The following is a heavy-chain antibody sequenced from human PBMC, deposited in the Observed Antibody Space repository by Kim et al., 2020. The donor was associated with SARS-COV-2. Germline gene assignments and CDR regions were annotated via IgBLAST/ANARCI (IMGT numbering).Heavy chain of an antibody. CDR2: ISSSSSTI. Sequence: GGSLRLSCAASGFTFSSYSMNWVRQAPGKGLEWVSYISSSSSTIYYADSVKGRFTISRDNAKNSLYLQMNSLRAEDTAVYYCARAGGEWLRFFGETWDYWGQGTLVTVSS. CDR1: GFTFSSYS. D-gene: IGHD5-12*01. J-gene: IGHJ4*02. V-gene: IGHV3-48*04. CDR3: ARAGGEWLRFFGETWDY.